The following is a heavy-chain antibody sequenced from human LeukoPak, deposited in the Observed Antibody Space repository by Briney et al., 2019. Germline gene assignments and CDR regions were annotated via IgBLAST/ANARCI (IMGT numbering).Heavy chain of an antibody. CDR3: AKDGNRVGAIYYFDY. CDR2: ISSSSSYI. CDR1: GFTFSSYS. V-gene: IGHV3-21*01. D-gene: IGHD1-26*01. Sequence: PGGSLRLSCAASGFTFSSYSMNWVRQAPGKGLEWVSSISSSSSYIYYADSVKGRFTISRDNAKNSLYLQMNNLRAEDTAVYYCAKDGNRVGAIYYFDYWGQGTLVTVSS. J-gene: IGHJ4*02.